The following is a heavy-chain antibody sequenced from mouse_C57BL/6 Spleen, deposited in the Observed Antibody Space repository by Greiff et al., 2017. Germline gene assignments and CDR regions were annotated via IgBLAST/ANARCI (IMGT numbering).Heavy chain of an antibody. Sequence: EVQLVESGPGLVKPSQSLSLTCSVTGYSITSGYYWNWIRQFPGNKLEWMGYISSDGSNNYNPSLNNRISITRDTSKNQFFLKLNSVTTEDTATYYWARGALCDGYYVAMDYWGQGTSVTVSS. D-gene: IGHD2-3*01. CDR2: ISSDGSN. CDR3: ARGALCDGYYVAMDY. V-gene: IGHV3-6*01. J-gene: IGHJ4*01. CDR1: GYSITSGYY.